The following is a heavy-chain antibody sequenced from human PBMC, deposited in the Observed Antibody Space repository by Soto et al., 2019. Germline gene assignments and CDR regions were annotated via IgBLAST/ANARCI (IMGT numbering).Heavy chain of an antibody. Sequence: SETLSLTGTVSGASISSTDYYWSWIRQAPGKGLEWIGYVYYTGSTYYNPSLMSRLTISVDTSKNQFSLKLTSVTAAETAVYYCVRTTRQGAVAPHWFDRWGQGTQVTVSS. D-gene: IGHD2-2*01. V-gene: IGHV4-30-4*01. CDR3: VRTTRQGAVAPHWFDR. CDR1: GASISSTDYY. CDR2: VYYTGST. J-gene: IGHJ5*02.